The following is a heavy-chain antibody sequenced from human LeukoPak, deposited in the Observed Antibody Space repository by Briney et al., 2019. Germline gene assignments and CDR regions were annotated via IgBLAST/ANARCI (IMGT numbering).Heavy chain of an antibody. Sequence: GGSLRLSCAASGFTFSSYTMNWVRLAPEKGLEWVSAIISSSGNIYYAESVKGRFTISRDNAKNSLYLQMNSLRAEDTAVYYCARGAYYDILPGYYFDYWGQGTLVTVSS. J-gene: IGHJ4*02. CDR3: ARGAYYDILPGYYFDY. CDR1: GFTFSSYT. V-gene: IGHV3-21*01. CDR2: IISSSGNI. D-gene: IGHD3-9*01.